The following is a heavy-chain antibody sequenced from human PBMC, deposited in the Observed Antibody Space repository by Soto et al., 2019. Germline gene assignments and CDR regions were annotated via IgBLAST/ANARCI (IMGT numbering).Heavy chain of an antibody. Sequence: EVQLVESGGGLVQPGRSLRLSCAASGFTFDDYAMHWVRQAPGKGLEWVSGISWNSGSIGYADSVKGRFTISRDNAKNSLYLQMNSLSAEDTALYYCAKDIVATIRAYMDVWGKGTTVTVSS. CDR2: ISWNSGSI. CDR3: AKDIVATIRAYMDV. J-gene: IGHJ6*03. D-gene: IGHD5-12*01. CDR1: GFTFDDYA. V-gene: IGHV3-9*01.